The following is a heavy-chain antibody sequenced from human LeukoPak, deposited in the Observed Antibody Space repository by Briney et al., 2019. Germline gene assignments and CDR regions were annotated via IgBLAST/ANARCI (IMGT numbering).Heavy chain of an antibody. J-gene: IGHJ4*02. Sequence: GGSLRLSCAASGFTFSSYAMSWVRQAPGNGLEWVANIKEDGSEKVYVDSVKGRFTISRDNAKNSLYLQMNSLRAEDTAVYYCARHSPSSGALPWFRELGYWGQGTLVTVSS. CDR2: IKEDGSEK. D-gene: IGHD3-10*01. CDR3: ARHSPSSGALPWFRELGY. CDR1: GFTFSSYA. V-gene: IGHV3-7*01.